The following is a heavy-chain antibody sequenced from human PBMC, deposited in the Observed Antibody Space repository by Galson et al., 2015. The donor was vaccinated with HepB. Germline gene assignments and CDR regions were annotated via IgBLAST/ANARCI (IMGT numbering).Heavy chain of an antibody. CDR3: ARDAHYYDSSGYYY. V-gene: IGHV1-2*04. J-gene: IGHJ4*02. CDR1: GYTFTGYY. Sequence: SVKVSCKASGYTFTGYYMHWVRQAPGQGLEWMGWINPNSGGTNYAQKFQGWVTMTRDTSISTAYMELSRLRSDDTAVYYCARDAHYYDSSGYYYWGQGTLVTVSS. CDR2: INPNSGGT. D-gene: IGHD3-22*01.